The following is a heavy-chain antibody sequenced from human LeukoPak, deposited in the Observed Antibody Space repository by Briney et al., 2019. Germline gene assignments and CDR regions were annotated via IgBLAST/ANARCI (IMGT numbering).Heavy chain of an antibody. CDR1: GFTFSNYV. Sequence: PGGSLRLSCAASGFTFSNYVMNWVRQAPGKGLEWVSAISVSGGSTYYADSVKGRFTISRDNSKNTLYLQMNSLRAEDTAVYYCAKASGQWLVTHWGQGTLVTVSS. CDR2: ISVSGGST. CDR3: AKASGQWLVTH. D-gene: IGHD6-19*01. V-gene: IGHV3-23*01. J-gene: IGHJ4*02.